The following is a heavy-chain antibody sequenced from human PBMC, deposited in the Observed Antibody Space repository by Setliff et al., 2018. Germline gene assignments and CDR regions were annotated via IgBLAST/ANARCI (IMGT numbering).Heavy chain of an antibody. D-gene: IGHD4-17*01. CDR1: GFTFSSYA. CDR2: ISGSGGST. V-gene: IGHV3-23*01. CDR3: ARDPLTTNRRRAFDI. Sequence: GALRLSCAASGFTFSSYAMSWVRQAPGKGLEWVSAISGSGGSTYYADSVKGRFTISRDNSKNTLYLQMNSLRAADTAVYYCARDPLTTNRRRAFDIWGQGTMVTVSS. J-gene: IGHJ3*02.